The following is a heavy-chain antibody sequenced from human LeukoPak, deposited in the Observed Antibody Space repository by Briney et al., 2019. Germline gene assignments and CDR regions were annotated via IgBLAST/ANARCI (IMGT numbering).Heavy chain of an antibody. V-gene: IGHV4-59*01. CDR2: IYYSGST. Sequence: PSETLSLTCTVSGGSISSYYWSWIRQPPGKGLEWIGYIYYSGSTNYNPSLKSRVTISVDTSKNQFSLKLSSVTAADTAVYYCARGTGTTAFDYWGQETLVTVSS. CDR3: ARGTGTTAFDY. J-gene: IGHJ4*02. D-gene: IGHD1-1*01. CDR1: GGSISSYY.